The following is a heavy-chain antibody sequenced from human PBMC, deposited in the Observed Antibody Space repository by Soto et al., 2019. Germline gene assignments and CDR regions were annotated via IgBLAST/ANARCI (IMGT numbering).Heavy chain of an antibody. J-gene: IGHJ6*02. D-gene: IGHD2-15*01. Sequence: QVQLQQSGPGLVKPSQTLSLTCAISGDSVSSNSAAWNWIRQSPSRGLEWLGRTYYRSKWYNDYAVSVKSRITINPDTSKNQFSLQLNSVTPEDTAVYYCVRDRVVVAATVYYYYGMDVWGQGTTVTVSS. CDR2: TYYRSKWYN. V-gene: IGHV6-1*01. CDR1: GDSVSSNSAA. CDR3: VRDRVVVAATVYYYYGMDV.